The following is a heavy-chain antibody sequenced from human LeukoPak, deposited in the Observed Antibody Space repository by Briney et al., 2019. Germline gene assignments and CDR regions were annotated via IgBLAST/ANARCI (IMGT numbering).Heavy chain of an antibody. J-gene: IGHJ2*01. Sequence: SETLSLTCTVSGGSISSYYWSWIRQPAGKGLEWIGRIDTSGNTNYKSSPKSRVTMSVDTSKNQFSLKLNSVTAADTAVYYCARVSSSWYQDWYFDLWGRGTLVTVSS. CDR2: IDTSGNT. D-gene: IGHD6-13*01. CDR3: ARVSSSWYQDWYFDL. CDR1: GGSISSYY. V-gene: IGHV4-4*07.